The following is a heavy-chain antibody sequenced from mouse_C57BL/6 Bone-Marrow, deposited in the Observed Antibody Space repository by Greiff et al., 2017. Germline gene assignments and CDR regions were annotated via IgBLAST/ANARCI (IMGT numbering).Heavy chain of an antibody. V-gene: IGHV5-6*01. J-gene: IGHJ1*03. Sequence: EVQGVESGGDLVKPGGSLKLSCAASGFTFSSYGMSWVRQTPDKRLEWVATISSGGSYTYYPASVKGRFTISRDTAKNTLYLQMSSLKSEDTAMYYCARRGLYYLWYFDVWGTGTTVTVSS. CDR3: ARRGLYYLWYFDV. CDR2: ISSGGSYT. CDR1: GFTFSSYG. D-gene: IGHD1-1*01.